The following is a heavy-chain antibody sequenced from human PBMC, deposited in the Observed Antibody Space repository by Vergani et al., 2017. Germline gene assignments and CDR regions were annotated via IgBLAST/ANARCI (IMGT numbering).Heavy chain of an antibody. CDR3: ARSTDPITMVRGVIRSYYYYGMDV. J-gene: IGHJ6*02. V-gene: IGHV1-69*01. D-gene: IGHD3-10*01. CDR2: IIPIFGTA. CDR1: GGTFSSYA. Sequence: QVQLVQSGAEVKKPGSSVKVSCKASGGTFSSYAISWVRQAPGQGLEWMGGIIPIFGTANYAQKFQGRVTITADESTSTAYMELSSLRSEDTAVYYCARSTDPITMVRGVIRSYYYYGMDVWGQGTTVTVSS.